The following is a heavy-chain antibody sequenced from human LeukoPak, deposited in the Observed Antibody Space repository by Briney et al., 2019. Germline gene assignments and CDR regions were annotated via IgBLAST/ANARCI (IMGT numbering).Heavy chain of an antibody. CDR2: FDPEDDET. Sequence: ASVKVSCKVSGYTLTELSMHWVRQAPGKGLEWMGGFDPEDDETIYAQKFQGRVTMTEDTSTDTAYMELSSLRSEDTAVYYCATYDILTGTYFDYWGQGTLVTVSS. CDR3: ATYDILTGTYFDY. CDR1: GYTLTELS. J-gene: IGHJ4*02. D-gene: IGHD3-9*01. V-gene: IGHV1-24*01.